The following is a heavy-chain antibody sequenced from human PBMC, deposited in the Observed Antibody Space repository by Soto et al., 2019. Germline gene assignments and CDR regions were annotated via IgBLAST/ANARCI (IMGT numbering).Heavy chain of an antibody. CDR1: GFTFSDYY. Sequence: GGSLRLSCAASGFTFSDYYMSWIRQAPGKGLEWVSYISSSGSTIYYADSVKGRFTISRDNAKNSLYLQMNSLRAEDTAVYYCARDNNIVWSAFDIWGQGTMVTVSS. V-gene: IGHV3-11*01. CDR3: ARDNNIVWSAFDI. D-gene: IGHD2-15*01. J-gene: IGHJ3*02. CDR2: ISSSGSTI.